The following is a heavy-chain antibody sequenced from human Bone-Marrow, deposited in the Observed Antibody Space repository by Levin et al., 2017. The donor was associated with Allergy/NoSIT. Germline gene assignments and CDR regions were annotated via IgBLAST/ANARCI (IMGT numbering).Heavy chain of an antibody. Sequence: KISCKASGGTFSSYAISWVRQAPGQGLEWMGGIIPIFGTANYAQKFQGRVTITADESTSTAYMELSSLRSEDTAVYYCARDLCSSTSCSPKLSGAFDIWGQGTMVTVSS. CDR3: ARDLCSSTSCSPKLSGAFDI. CDR1: GGTFSSYA. V-gene: IGHV1-69*01. D-gene: IGHD2-2*01. CDR2: IIPIFGTA. J-gene: IGHJ3*02.